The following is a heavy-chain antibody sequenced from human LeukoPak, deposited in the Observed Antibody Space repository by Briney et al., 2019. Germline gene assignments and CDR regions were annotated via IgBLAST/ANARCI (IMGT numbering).Heavy chain of an antibody. J-gene: IGHJ6*02. CDR1: GFTCSSYW. V-gene: IGHV3-23*01. Sequence: GGSLRLSCAASGFTCSSYWKHWVRQAPGKGLEWVSAISGSGGSTYYADSVKGRFTISRDNSKNTLYLQMNSLRAEDTAVYYCTYYDFWSGYFGMDVWGQGTTVTVSS. CDR3: TYYDFWSGYFGMDV. CDR2: ISGSGGST. D-gene: IGHD3-3*01.